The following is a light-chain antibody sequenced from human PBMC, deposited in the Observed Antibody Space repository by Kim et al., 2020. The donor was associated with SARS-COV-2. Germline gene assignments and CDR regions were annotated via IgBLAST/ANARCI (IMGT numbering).Light chain of an antibody. CDR1: ALPKQY. CDR3: QSADSSPVV. CDR2: KDS. Sequence: SYELTQPPSVSVSPGQTARITCSGDALPKQYAYWYQQKPGQAPVLVIYKDSERPSGIPERFSGSSSGTTVTLTISGVQAEDEADYYCQSADSSPVVFGGGTQLTVL. J-gene: IGLJ2*01. V-gene: IGLV3-25*03.